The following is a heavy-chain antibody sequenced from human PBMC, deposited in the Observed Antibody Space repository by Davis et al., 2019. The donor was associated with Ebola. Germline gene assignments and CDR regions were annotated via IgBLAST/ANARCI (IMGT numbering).Heavy chain of an antibody. CDR1: GGSFSGYY. J-gene: IGHJ6*02. Sequence: SQTLSLTCAVYGGSFSGYYWSWIRQPPGKGLEWVGEINRSGSTNYNPSLKSRVTISIDTSKNQFSLKLSSVTAADTAVYYCARGWGYCSSTSCHPLNIRYYYYGMDVWGQGTTVTVSS. CDR2: INRSGST. D-gene: IGHD2-2*01. V-gene: IGHV4-34*01. CDR3: ARGWGYCSSTSCHPLNIRYYYYGMDV.